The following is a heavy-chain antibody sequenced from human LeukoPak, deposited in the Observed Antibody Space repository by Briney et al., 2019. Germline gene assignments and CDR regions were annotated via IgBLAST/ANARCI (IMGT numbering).Heavy chain of an antibody. CDR3: AGMTDSYSHHPDY. J-gene: IGHJ4*02. D-gene: IGHD5-24*01. CDR1: GFTFSSYG. V-gene: IGHV3-30*02. CDR2: IRYDGSNK. Sequence: GGSLRLSCAASGFTFSSYGMHWVRQAPGKGLEWVAFIRYDGSNKYYADSVKGRFTISRDNSKNTLYLQMNSLRAEDTAVYYCAGMTDSYSHHPDYWGQGTLVTVSS.